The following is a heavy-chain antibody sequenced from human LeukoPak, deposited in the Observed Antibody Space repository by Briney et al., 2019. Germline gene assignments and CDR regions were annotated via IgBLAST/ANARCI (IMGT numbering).Heavy chain of an antibody. V-gene: IGHV3-21*01. CDR2: ISSSSSYI. Sequence: GGSLRLSCAASGFTFSSYSMNWVRQAPGKGLEWVSSISSSSSYIYYADSVKGRFTISRDNAKNSLYLQMNSLRAEDTAVYYCARDRYGDDDFDYWGQGTLVTVSS. CDR3: ARDRYGDDDFDY. D-gene: IGHD4-17*01. J-gene: IGHJ4*02. CDR1: GFTFSSYS.